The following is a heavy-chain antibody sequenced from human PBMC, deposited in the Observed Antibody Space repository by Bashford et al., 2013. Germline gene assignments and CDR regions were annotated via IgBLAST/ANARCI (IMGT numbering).Heavy chain of an antibody. CDR2: VYSSGNT. CDR3: ARAGYTGSWTAFDY. J-gene: IGHJ4*02. CDR1: GGSISSYY. V-gene: IGHV4-4*07. Sequence: TLSLTCTVSGGSISSYYWSWIRQPAGKGLEWIGRVYSSGNTNYNPSLKSRLTMSVDTSKNEFSLELSSVTAADTAVYYCARAGYTGSWTAFDYWGQGILVTVSS. D-gene: IGHD6-13*01.